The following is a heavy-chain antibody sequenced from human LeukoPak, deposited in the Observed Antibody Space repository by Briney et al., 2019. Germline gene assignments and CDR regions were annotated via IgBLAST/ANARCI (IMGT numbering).Heavy chain of an antibody. D-gene: IGHD2-2*01. V-gene: IGHV1-8*03. CDR1: GYTFNSYD. J-gene: IGHJ6*03. Sequence: ASVTVSFKCSGYTFNSYDINWVRQATGQGLEWMGWMNPNSGNTGYAQKFQGRVTFTRNTSISTTNMELSSLRSEDTAVYYCAVGYCSSNTCHDYYYHYMNVGGKGTTATVS. CDR2: MNPNSGNT. CDR3: AVGYCSSNTCHDYYYHYMNV.